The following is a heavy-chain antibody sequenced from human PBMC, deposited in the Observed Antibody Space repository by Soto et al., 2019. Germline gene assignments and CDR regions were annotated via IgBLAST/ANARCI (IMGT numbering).Heavy chain of an antibody. CDR3: ARGTALIYGDYPGAGYFDF. Sequence: SETLSLTCTVSGGSISSYYWRWIRQSPGRGLEWIGYVHYSGTTNYNPSLKSRVAMSLDSSKRQFSLTLNSVTAADTAVYYCARGTALIYGDYPGAGYFDFWGQGIQVTVYS. CDR2: VHYSGTT. J-gene: IGHJ4*02. D-gene: IGHD4-17*01. V-gene: IGHV4-59*01. CDR1: GGSISSYY.